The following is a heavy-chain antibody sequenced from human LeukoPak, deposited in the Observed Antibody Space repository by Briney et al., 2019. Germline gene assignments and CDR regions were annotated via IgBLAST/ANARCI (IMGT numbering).Heavy chain of an antibody. D-gene: IGHD2-2*01. CDR1: GFTFSGSA. CDR2: IRSKANSYAT. V-gene: IGHV3-73*01. J-gene: IGHJ6*03. CDR3: TSKTPSPYCSSTSCSMAGHCYYMDV. Sequence: QAGGSLRLSCAASGFTFSGSAMHWVRQASGKGLEWVGRIRSKANSYATAYAASVKGRFTTSRDDSKNTAYLQMNSLKTEDTAVYYCTSKTPSPYCSSTSCSMAGHCYYMDVWGKGTTVTVSS.